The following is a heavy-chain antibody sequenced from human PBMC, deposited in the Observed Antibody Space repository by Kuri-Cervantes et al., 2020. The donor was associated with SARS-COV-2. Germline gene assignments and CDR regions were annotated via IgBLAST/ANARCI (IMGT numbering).Heavy chain of an antibody. CDR2: IYHSGST. V-gene: IGHV4-38-2*02. CDR1: GYSISSGYY. Sequence: SETLSLTCTVSGYSISSGYYWCWIRQPPGKGLEWIGSIYHSGSTYYNPSLKSRVTISVDTSKNQFSLKLSSVTAADTAVYYCARAVGGESYDPVEFDYFDYWGQGTLVTVSS. CDR3: ARAVGGESYDPVEFDYFDY. J-gene: IGHJ4*02. D-gene: IGHD1-26*01.